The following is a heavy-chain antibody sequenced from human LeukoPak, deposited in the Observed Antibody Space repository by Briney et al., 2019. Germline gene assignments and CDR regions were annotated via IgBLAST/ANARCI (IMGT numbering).Heavy chain of an antibody. V-gene: IGHV3-30*18. CDR1: GFTFSNYG. CDR2: ISYDGHNK. CDR3: AKPGATRRDFYYYGMDV. Sequence: GGSLRLSCAASGFTFSNYGMHWVRQAPGKGLEWVALISYDGHNKVYTDSVKGRFTISRDNSKMYLQMNSLRIEDTAVYYCAKPGATRRDFYYYGMDVRGQGTTVTVSS. D-gene: IGHD1-26*01. J-gene: IGHJ6*02.